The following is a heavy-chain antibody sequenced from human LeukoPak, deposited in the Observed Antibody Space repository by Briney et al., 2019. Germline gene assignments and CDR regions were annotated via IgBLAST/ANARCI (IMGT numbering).Heavy chain of an antibody. CDR1: GFTFSSYW. D-gene: IGHD5/OR15-5a*01. CDR3: ARGLSPSEAYDT. Sequence: GGSLRLSCAASGFTFSSYWMHWVRQAPGKGLVWVSRINTDGSSTNYADSVKGRFTISRDNAKNTLYLQMNSLRAEDTAVYYCARGLSPSEAYDTWGQGTMVAVSS. J-gene: IGHJ3*02. V-gene: IGHV3-74*01. CDR2: INTDGSST.